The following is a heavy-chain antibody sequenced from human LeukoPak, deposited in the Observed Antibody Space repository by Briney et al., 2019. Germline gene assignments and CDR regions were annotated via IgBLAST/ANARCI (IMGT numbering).Heavy chain of an antibody. D-gene: IGHD6-19*01. V-gene: IGHV4-39*01. Sequence: SETLSLTCTVSGGSISSYYWGWIRQPPGKGLEWIGSIYYSGSTYYNPSLKSRVTISVDTSKNQFSLKLSSVTAADTAVYYCARLSQPYSSGSLWGQGTLVTVSS. CDR1: GGSISSYY. CDR3: ARLSQPYSSGSL. CDR2: IYYSGST. J-gene: IGHJ4*02.